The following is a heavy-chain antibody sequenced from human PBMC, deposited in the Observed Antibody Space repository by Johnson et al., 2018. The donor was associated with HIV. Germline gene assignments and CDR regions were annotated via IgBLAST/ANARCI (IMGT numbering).Heavy chain of an antibody. V-gene: IGHV3-7*01. CDR3: ARDKFTGRQWLSYDDAFDI. J-gene: IGHJ3*02. Sequence: VQLVESGGGLVQPGGSLRLSCAASGFTFSSYWMSWVRQAPGKGLEWVANIKQDGSEKYYVDSVKGRFTISRDNANNSLYLQMNSLRAEDTAVYYCARDKFTGRQWLSYDDAFDIWGQGTMVTVSS. CDR1: GFTFSSYW. CDR2: IKQDGSEK. D-gene: IGHD6-19*01.